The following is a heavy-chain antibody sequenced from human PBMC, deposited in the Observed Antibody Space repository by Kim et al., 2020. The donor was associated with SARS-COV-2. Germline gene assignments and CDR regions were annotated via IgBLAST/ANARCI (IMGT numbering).Heavy chain of an antibody. V-gene: IGHV1-69*13. CDR3: AGRFLEWLQRGGYYYGMDV. J-gene: IGHJ6*02. CDR2: IIPIFGTA. CDR1: GGTFSSYA. Sequence: SVKVSCKASGGTFSSYAISWVRQAPGQGLEWMGGIIPIFGTANYAQKFQGRVTITADESTSTAYMELSSLRSEDTAVYYCAGRFLEWLQRGGYYYGMDVWGQGTTVTVSS. D-gene: IGHD3-3*01.